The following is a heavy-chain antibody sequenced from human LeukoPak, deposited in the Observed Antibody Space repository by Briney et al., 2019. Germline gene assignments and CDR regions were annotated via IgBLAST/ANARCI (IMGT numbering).Heavy chain of an antibody. J-gene: IGHJ4*02. CDR2: VSYDGSNK. CDR3: AKVGGSSGYYEYYFDY. CDR1: GFTFSSYA. D-gene: IGHD3-22*01. V-gene: IGHV3-30-3*01. Sequence: GRSLRLSCAASGFTFSSYAMHWVRQAPGKGLEWVAVVSYDGSNKFNADSVKGRFTISRDNSKNTLYLQMNSLRAEDTAVYYCAKVGGSSGYYEYYFDYWGQGTLVTVSS.